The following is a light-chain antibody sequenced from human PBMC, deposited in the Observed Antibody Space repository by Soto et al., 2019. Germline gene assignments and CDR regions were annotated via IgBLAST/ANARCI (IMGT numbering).Light chain of an antibody. CDR3: HQYDSLPIT. CDR1: QDINNY. Sequence: DVQMTQSPSSLSASVGDTVTITCQASQDINNYLNWFHQKPGNAPKLLIHDASALAKGVPSRYSASASGTDFSFTVTNLQPEDIGTYYCHQYDSLPITFGGGTRVELK. CDR2: DAS. J-gene: IGKJ4*01. V-gene: IGKV1-33*01.